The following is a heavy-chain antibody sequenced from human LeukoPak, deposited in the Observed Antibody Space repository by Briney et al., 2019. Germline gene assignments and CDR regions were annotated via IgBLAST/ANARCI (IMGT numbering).Heavy chain of an antibody. CDR3: ARRSSSSGGFDY. Sequence: SVKVSCKASGGTFSSYAISWVRQAPGQGLEWVGRIIPIFGTANSAQKFQGRVTITTYESTSTAYMELSSLRSDDTAVYYCARRSSSSGGFDYWGQGTLVTVSS. J-gene: IGHJ4*02. V-gene: IGHV1-69*05. D-gene: IGHD6-6*01. CDR1: GGTFSSYA. CDR2: IIPIFGTA.